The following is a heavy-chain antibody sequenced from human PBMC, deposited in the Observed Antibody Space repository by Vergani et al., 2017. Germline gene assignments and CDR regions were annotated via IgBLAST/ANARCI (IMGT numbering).Heavy chain of an antibody. J-gene: IGHJ4*02. CDR2: INPSGGYT. D-gene: IGHD3-9*01. Sequence: QVQVVQSGAEVKKSGASVKVSCKTSGYTFSNYYMHWVRQAPGQGLEWMGIINPSGGYTNYPQQLQGRVTMTRDKSTSTVYMELSSLGSDETAIYYCARGDYGILTGYRYLGPGTLVTVPA. V-gene: IGHV1-46*03. CDR1: GYTFSNYY. CDR3: ARGDYGILTGYRY.